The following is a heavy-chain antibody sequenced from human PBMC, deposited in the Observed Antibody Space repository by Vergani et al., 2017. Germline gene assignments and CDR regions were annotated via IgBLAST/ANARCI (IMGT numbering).Heavy chain of an antibody. J-gene: IGHJ6*03. CDR1: GGTFSSYT. CDR2: IIPILGIA. CDR3: ARVDTANHYYYTDV. Sequence: QVQLVQSGAEVKKPGSSVKVSCKASGGTFSSYTISWVRQAPGQGLEWMGRIIPILGIANYAQTLQGRVTITADKSTSTAYMELSSLRSEDTAVYYCARVDTANHYYYTDVWGKGTTVTVSS. V-gene: IGHV1-69*02. D-gene: IGHD5-18*01.